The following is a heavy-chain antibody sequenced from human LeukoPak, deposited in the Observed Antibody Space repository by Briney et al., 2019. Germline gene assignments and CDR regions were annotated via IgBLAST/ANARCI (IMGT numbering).Heavy chain of an antibody. CDR1: GYTFTSYY. CDR3: AREGELNTVTPIFDS. V-gene: IGHV1-46*01. Sequence: ASVKVSCKASGYTFTSYYMHWVRQAPGQGLEWMGIINPSGGSTSYAQKFQGRVTMTRDTSTSTVYMELSSLRSDDTAVYYCAREGELNTVTPIFDSWGQGTLVTVSS. D-gene: IGHD4-17*01. CDR2: INPSGGST. J-gene: IGHJ4*02.